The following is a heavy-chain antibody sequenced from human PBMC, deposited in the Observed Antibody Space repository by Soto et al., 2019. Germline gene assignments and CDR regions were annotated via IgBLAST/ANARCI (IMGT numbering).Heavy chain of an antibody. V-gene: IGHV3-23*01. CDR1: GFTFSSYA. Sequence: EVQLLESGGGLVQPGGYLRLSCAASGFTFSSYAMSWVRQAPGKGLEWVSALSGGGGSTYYADSVKGRFTISRDNSKNTLYLQMNNLRAEDTAVYYCATSGGSGNDAFDIWGQGTMVTVSS. CDR3: ATSGGSGNDAFDI. CDR2: LSGGGGST. D-gene: IGHD2-15*01. J-gene: IGHJ3*02.